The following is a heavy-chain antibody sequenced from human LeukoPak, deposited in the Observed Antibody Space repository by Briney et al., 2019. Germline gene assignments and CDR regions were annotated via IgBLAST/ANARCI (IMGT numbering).Heavy chain of an antibody. CDR3: ARSDLSLV. J-gene: IGHJ6*03. D-gene: IGHD2-21*02. CDR1: GFSFRSFD. Sequence: SGGSLRLSCAASGFSFRSFDMNWVRQAPGKGLEWVSYISNSDKTIYYADFVQGRFTISRDDAKNSLYLQMNSLRVEDTAVYYCARSDLSLVWGKRTTVTVSS. CDR2: ISNSDKTI. V-gene: IGHV3-48*03.